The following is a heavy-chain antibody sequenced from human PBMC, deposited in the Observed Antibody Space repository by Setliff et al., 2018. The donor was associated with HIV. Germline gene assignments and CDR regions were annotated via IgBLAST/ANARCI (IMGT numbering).Heavy chain of an antibody. CDR3: ARKVGITTYYYSSGSIKGALDV. CDR1: GYTFTSYY. CDR2: INPSGGST. V-gene: IGHV1-46*01. Sequence: ASVKVSCKASGYTFTSYYMHWVRQAPGQGLEWMGLINPSGGSTSYAQKFQGRVTMTRDTSTSTVYMELSSLRSEDTAVYYCARKVGITTYYYSSGSIKGALDVWGQGTKVTVSS. D-gene: IGHD3-10*01. J-gene: IGHJ6*02.